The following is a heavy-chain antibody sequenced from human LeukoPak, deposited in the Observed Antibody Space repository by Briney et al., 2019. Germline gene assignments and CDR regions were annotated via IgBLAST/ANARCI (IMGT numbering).Heavy chain of an antibody. CDR2: ISYDGSNK. D-gene: IGHD5-18*01. CDR1: GFTFSSYA. V-gene: IGHV3-30-3*01. CDR3: AGDKVVRYSYGPPDY. J-gene: IGHJ4*02. Sequence: GRSLRLSCAASGFTFSSYAMHWVRQAPGKGLEWVAVISYDGSNKYYADSVKGRFTISRDNSKNTLYLQMNSLRAEDTAVYYCAGDKVVRYSYGPPDYWGQGTLVTVSS.